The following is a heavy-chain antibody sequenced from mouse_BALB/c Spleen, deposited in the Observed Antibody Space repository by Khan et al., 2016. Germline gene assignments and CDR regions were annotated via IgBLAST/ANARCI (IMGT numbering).Heavy chain of an antibody. CDR1: GFAFSRYW. Sequence: EVKLLESGGGLVQPGGSLKLSCAASGFAFSRYWMSWVRQAPGKGLEWIGEINPDSSTINYTPSLKDKFIISRDNAKNTLYLQMSKVRSEDTALYYCARNHYYGFFAYWGQGTLVTVSA. J-gene: IGHJ3*01. V-gene: IGHV4-1*02. D-gene: IGHD1-2*01. CDR2: INPDSSTI. CDR3: ARNHYYGFFAY.